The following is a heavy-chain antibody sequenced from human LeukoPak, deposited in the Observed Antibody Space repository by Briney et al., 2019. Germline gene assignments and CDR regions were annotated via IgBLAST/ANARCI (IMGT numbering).Heavy chain of an antibody. J-gene: IGHJ4*02. V-gene: IGHV3-23*01. D-gene: IGHD4-17*01. CDR2: ISGSGGST. CDR1: GFTFSSYA. Sequence: GGSLRLSCAASGFTFSSYAMSWVRQAPGKGLEWVSAISGSGGSTYYADSVKGRFTISRDNSKNTLYLQMNSLRAEDMAVYYCAKDRNDYGKFDYWGQGTLVTVSS. CDR3: AKDRNDYGKFDY.